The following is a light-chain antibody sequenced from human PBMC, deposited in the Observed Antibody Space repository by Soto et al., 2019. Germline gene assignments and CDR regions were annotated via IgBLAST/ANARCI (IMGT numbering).Light chain of an antibody. CDR1: QSVSSN. Sequence: EMVMTQSPASRSVSPWEIATLSFMASQSVSSNLAWYQQKPGQAPRLLIYGASTRATGIPARFSGSGSGTEFTLTISSLQSEDFGVYYCQQYNNWPRATFGGGTKVDIK. CDR3: QQYNNWPRAT. CDR2: GAS. V-gene: IGKV3D-15*01. J-gene: IGKJ4*01.